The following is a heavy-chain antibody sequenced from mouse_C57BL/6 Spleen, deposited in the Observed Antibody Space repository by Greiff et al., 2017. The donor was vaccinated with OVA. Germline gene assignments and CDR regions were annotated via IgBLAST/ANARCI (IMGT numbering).Heavy chain of an antibody. Sequence: QVQLKQPGAELVKPGASVKLSCKASGYTFTSYWMHWVKQRPGQGLEWIGMIHPNSGSTNYNEKFKSKATLTVDKSSSTAYMQLSSLTSEDSAVYYCAREDQGWFAYWGQGTLVTVSA. CDR3: AREDQGWFAY. J-gene: IGHJ3*01. CDR2: IHPNSGST. V-gene: IGHV1-64*01. CDR1: GYTFTSYW.